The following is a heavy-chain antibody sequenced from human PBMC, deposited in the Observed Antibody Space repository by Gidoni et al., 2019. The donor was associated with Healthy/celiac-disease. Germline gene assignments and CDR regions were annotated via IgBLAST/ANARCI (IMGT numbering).Heavy chain of an antibody. J-gene: IGHJ4*02. CDR2: ISGSGGST. V-gene: IGHV3-23*01. D-gene: IGHD3-16*01. CDR3: AKDPLGSGRWQPFDY. CDR1: GFTFSSYA. Sequence: EVQLLESGGGLVQPGGSLRLSCAASGFTFSSYAMSWVRQAPGKVLECVSAISGSGGSTYYADSVKGRFTISRDNSKNTLYLQMNSLRAEDTAVYYCAKDPLGSGRWQPFDYWGQGTLVTVSS.